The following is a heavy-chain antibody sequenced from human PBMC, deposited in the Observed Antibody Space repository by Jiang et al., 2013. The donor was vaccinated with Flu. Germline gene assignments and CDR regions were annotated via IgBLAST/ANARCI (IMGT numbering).Heavy chain of an antibody. CDR3: ARDKWEPDFYYFGMDV. D-gene: IGHD1-14*01. Sequence: WIGTFYHSGSTHYNPSLRSRVTISGDTSKNQFSLRLTSVTAADTAVYYCARDKWEPDFYYFGMDVWGKGTTVTVSS. J-gene: IGHJ6*04. V-gene: IGHV4-38-2*02. CDR2: FYHSGST.